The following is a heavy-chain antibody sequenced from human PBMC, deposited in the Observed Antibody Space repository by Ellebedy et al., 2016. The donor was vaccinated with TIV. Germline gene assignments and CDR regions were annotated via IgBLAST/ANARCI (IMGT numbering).Heavy chain of an antibody. Sequence: GESLKISCEAPGFRVPQSGVHWVRQAPGKGPEWVAFMKYGEATQRYADSVKGRFTVSRDNSKDTWYLQMNSLRDEDAGVYYCTKGMNYCMDAWGQGTTVTVSS. V-gene: IGHV3-30*02. J-gene: IGHJ6*02. CDR2: MKYGEATQ. CDR3: TKGMNYCMDA. CDR1: GFRVPQSG. D-gene: IGHD2-15*01.